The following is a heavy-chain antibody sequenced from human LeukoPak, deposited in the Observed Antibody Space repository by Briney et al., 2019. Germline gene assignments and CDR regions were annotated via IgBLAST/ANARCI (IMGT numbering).Heavy chain of an antibody. J-gene: IGHJ6*03. CDR2: MNPNSGNT. Sequence: ASVKVSCKASGYTFTSYDINWVRQAPGQGLEWMGWMNPNSGNTGYAQKFQGRVTMTRNTSISTAYMELGSLRSEDTAVYYCARVPANYDILTGYPRYYYYYYMDVWGKGTTVTISS. CDR1: GYTFTSYD. V-gene: IGHV1-8*01. D-gene: IGHD3-9*01. CDR3: ARVPANYDILTGYPRYYYYYYMDV.